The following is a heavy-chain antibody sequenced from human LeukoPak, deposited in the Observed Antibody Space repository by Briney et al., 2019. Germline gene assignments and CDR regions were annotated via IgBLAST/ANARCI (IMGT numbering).Heavy chain of an antibody. Sequence: GGSLRLSCKGSGVTFGDYAVTWFRQAPGKGLEGVGIVRTKTHGGAPETAASVKGRFNVSRDDSEGIAYLQMTSLRTEDTAMYYCARVNFRDYRGYTWFEPWGQGTLVTVSS. CDR1: GVTFGDYA. CDR3: ARVNFRDYRGYTWFEP. D-gene: IGHD3-10*01. V-gene: IGHV3-49*03. CDR2: VRTKTHGGAP. J-gene: IGHJ5*02.